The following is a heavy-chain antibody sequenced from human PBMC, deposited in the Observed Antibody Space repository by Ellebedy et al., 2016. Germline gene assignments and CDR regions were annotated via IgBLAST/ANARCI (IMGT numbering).Heavy chain of an antibody. J-gene: IGHJ4*02. CDR1: SYTFTSYG. D-gene: IGHD3-22*01. V-gene: IGHV1-18*04. CDR2: ISAYNGNT. Sequence: ASVKVSXKASSYTFTSYGISWVRQAPGQGLEWMGWISAYNGNTNYAQKLQGRVTMTTDTSTSTAYMELRSLRSDDTAVYYCARVQDRITMIVVVEDFDYWGQGTLVTVSS. CDR3: ARVQDRITMIVVVEDFDY.